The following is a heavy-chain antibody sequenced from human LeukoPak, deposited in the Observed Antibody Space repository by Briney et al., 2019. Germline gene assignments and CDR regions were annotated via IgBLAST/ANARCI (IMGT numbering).Heavy chain of an antibody. D-gene: IGHD4-17*01. CDR1: GGSISSGSYY. Sequence: SQTLSLTCTVSGGSISSGSYYWSWIRQPAGKGLEWIGRIYTSGNTNYNPSLKSRVTMSVDTSKNQFSLKLSSVTAADTAVYYCAREDYGAVGYYYYYMDVWGKGTTVTISS. V-gene: IGHV4-61*02. J-gene: IGHJ6*03. CDR3: AREDYGAVGYYYYYMDV. CDR2: IYTSGNT.